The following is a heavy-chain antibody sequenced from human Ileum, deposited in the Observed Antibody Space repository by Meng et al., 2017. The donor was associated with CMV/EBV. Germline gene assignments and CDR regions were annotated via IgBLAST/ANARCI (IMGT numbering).Heavy chain of an antibody. CDR2: ILPSSGAI. Sequence: ASVKVSCKASGYSLTAHFIHWVRKAPGQGLQWMGWILPSSGAIYYAQKFSDRVTMTRDMSVSTFYMELTRLTSDDTAVYHCVRDMDGSEGSAFDIWGQGTMVTVSS. CDR1: GYSLTAHF. CDR3: VRDMDGSEGSAFDI. V-gene: IGHV1-2*02. D-gene: IGHD2-2*03. J-gene: IGHJ3*02.